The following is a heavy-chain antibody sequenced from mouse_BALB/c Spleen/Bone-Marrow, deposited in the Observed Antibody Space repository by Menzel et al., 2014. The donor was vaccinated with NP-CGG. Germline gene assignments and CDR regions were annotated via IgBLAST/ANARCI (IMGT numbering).Heavy chain of an antibody. CDR2: INPNNGGT. V-gene: IGHV1-18*01. J-gene: IGHJ3*01. CDR1: GYTFTDYN. Sequence: EVQLQESGPELVKPGASVKIPCKASGYTFTDYNMDWVKQSHGKSLEWIGNINPNNGGTIYNQKFKGKATLTVGKSSTTAYMELRSLTSEDTAVYYCARAGYYTLFAYWGQGTLVTVSA. CDR3: ARAGYYTLFAY. D-gene: IGHD2-3*01.